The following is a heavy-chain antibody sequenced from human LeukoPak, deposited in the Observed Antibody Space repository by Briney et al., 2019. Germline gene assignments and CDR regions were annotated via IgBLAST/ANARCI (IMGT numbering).Heavy chain of an antibody. CDR1: GFTVSSNY. Sequence: GGSLRLSCAASGFTVSSNYMSWVRQAPGKGLEWVSIIYSGGSTYYADSVKGRFTISRDNSKNTLYLQMNSLRAEDTAVYYCARETYSNYLYYFDYWGQGTLVAVSS. CDR3: ARETYSNYLYYFDY. CDR2: IYSGGST. J-gene: IGHJ4*02. D-gene: IGHD4-11*01. V-gene: IGHV3-53*01.